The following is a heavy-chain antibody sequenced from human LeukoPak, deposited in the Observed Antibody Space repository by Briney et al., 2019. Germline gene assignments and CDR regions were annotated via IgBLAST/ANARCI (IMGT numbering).Heavy chain of an antibody. V-gene: IGHV3-20*04. CDR3: ARDPESYYYASGSTHFDF. Sequence: PGGSLRLSCAASGFTFDDYGMSWVRHVPGKGLEWVSGVNWNGGSTGYADSVKGRFTISRDNAKNCLYLQMNSLRAEDTALYYCARDPESYYYASGSTHFDFWGQGTLVTVSS. CDR2: VNWNGGST. D-gene: IGHD3-10*01. CDR1: GFTFDDYG. J-gene: IGHJ4*02.